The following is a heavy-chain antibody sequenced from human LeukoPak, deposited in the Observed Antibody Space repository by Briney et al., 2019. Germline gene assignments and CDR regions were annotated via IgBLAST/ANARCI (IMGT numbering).Heavy chain of an antibody. V-gene: IGHV4-39*01. CDR3: ARHRMSKGAFDI. D-gene: IGHD2-8*01. CDR2: IYYSGST. CDR1: GVSISSYY. Sequence: SETLSLTCAVSGVSISSYYWSWIRQPPGKGLEWIGSIYYSGSTYYNPSLKSRVTISVDTSKNQFSLKLSSVTAADTAVYYCARHRMSKGAFDIWGQGTMVTVSS. J-gene: IGHJ3*02.